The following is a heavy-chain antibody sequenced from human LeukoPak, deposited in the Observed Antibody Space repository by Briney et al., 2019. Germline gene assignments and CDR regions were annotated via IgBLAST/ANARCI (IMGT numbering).Heavy chain of an antibody. CDR3: AKDIGMVRGVTHFDY. Sequence: GSLRLSCAASGFTFSSYAMSWVRQAPGKGLKWVSAISGSGGSTYYADSVKGRFTISRDNSKNTLYLQMNSLRAEDTAVYYCAKDIGMVRGVTHFDYWGQGTLVTVSS. CDR1: GFTFSSYA. D-gene: IGHD3-10*01. CDR2: ISGSGGST. V-gene: IGHV3-23*01. J-gene: IGHJ4*02.